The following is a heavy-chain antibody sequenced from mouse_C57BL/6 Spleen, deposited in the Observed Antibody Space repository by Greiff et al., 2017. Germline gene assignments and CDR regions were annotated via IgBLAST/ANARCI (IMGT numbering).Heavy chain of an antibody. CDR1: GYTFTSYW. V-gene: IGHV1-59*01. CDR3: ARSGDGYPYAMDY. Sequence: QVQLQQPGAELVRPGTSVKLSCKASGYTFTSYWMHWVKQRPGQGLEWIGVIDPSDSYTNYNQKFKGKATLTVDTSSSTAYMQLSSLTSEDSAVYYCARSGDGYPYAMDYWGQGTSVTVSS. CDR2: IDPSDSYT. D-gene: IGHD2-3*01. J-gene: IGHJ4*01.